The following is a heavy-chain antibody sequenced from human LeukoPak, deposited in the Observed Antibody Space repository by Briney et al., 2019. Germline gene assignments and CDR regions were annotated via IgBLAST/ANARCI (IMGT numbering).Heavy chain of an antibody. CDR3: ATIVVPAAMPYYYYMDV. Sequence: SETLSLTCTVSGGSISSSSYYWGWIRQPPGKGLEWIGGIYYSGSTYYNPSLKSRVTISVDTSKNQFSLKLSSVTAADTAVYYCATIVVPAAMPYYYYMDVWGKGTTVTVSS. D-gene: IGHD2-2*01. CDR2: IYYSGST. J-gene: IGHJ6*03. CDR1: GGSISSSSYY. V-gene: IGHV4-39*01.